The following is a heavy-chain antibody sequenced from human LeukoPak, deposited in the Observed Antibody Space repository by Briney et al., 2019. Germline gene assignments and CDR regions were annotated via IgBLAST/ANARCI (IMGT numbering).Heavy chain of an antibody. V-gene: IGHV3-23*01. CDR2: ISGSGGST. CDR3: AKDGGGWDY. J-gene: IGHJ4*02. CDR1: GLTFSSYV. D-gene: IGHD6-19*01. Sequence: GGSLRLSCAASGLTFSSYVMSLVRQAPGKGLEWVSSISGSGGSTYYADSVKGRFTISRDNCKNTLYLQMNGLRAEDTAVYYCAKDGGGWDYWGQGTLVTVSS.